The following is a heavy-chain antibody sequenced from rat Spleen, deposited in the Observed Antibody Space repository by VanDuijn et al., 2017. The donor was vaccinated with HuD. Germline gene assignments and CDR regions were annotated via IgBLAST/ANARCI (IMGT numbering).Heavy chain of an antibody. CDR1: GFTFSDYN. D-gene: IGHD1-11*01. CDR3: ATHMATEGPFDY. V-gene: IGHV5S10*01. Sequence: EVQLVESGGGLVQPGRSLKLSCAASGFTFSDYNMAWVRQAPKKGLEWVATIIYDGSRTYYRDSVKGRFTISRDNAKSTLYLQMDSLRSEDTATYYCATHMATEGPFDYWGQGVMVTVSS. J-gene: IGHJ2*01. CDR2: IIYDGSRT.